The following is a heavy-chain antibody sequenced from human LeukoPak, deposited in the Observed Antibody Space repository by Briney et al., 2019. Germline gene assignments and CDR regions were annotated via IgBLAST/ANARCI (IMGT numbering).Heavy chain of an antibody. V-gene: IGHV3-74*01. J-gene: IGHJ4*02. CDR3: AKDRLRLVSTPLDY. CDR2: INYGWSST. Sequence: GGSLRLSCAASGFSFSSYWMHWVRQAPGKGLVWVSRINYGWSSTSYADSVKGRFTISRNNAKNTLYLQMNSLRAEDTAMYYCAKDRLRLVSTPLDYWGQGTLVTVSS. CDR1: GFSFSSYW. D-gene: IGHD6-19*01.